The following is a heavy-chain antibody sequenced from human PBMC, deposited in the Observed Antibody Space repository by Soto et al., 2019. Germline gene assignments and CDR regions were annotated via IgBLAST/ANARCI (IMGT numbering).Heavy chain of an antibody. V-gene: IGHV3-23*01. J-gene: IGHJ4*02. CDR1: VFTFSSYA. Sequence: EVQLLESGGGLVQPGGSLRLSCAASVFTFSSYAMSWVRQAPGKGLEWVAAISGSGGSTYYADSVKGRFTISRDNSKNTLYLQMNSLRAEDTAVYYCAKTYDFWSGPYDYWGQGTLVTVSS. CDR3: AKTYDFWSGPYDY. D-gene: IGHD3-3*01. CDR2: ISGSGGST.